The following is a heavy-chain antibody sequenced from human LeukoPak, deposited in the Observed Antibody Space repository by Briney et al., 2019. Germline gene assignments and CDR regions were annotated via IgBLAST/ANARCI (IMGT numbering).Heavy chain of an antibody. CDR2: ISSSSSYI. V-gene: IGHV3-21*01. Sequence: PGGSLRLSCAASGFTFSSYTMNWVRQAPGKGLEWVSSISSSSSYIYHADSVKGRFTISRDNPKNSLYLQMNSLRAEDTGVYYCARDLQQLALWGQGTLVTVSS. J-gene: IGHJ4*02. D-gene: IGHD6-13*01. CDR1: GFTFSSYT. CDR3: ARDLQQLAL.